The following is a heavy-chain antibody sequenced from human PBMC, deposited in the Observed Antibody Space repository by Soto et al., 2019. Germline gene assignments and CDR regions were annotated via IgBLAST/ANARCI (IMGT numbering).Heavy chain of an antibody. J-gene: IGHJ4*02. CDR3: ARSIVVVTALDY. CDR1: GYTFTSYD. V-gene: IGHV1-3*05. D-gene: IGHD2-21*02. CDR2: INAGNGNT. Sequence: QVQLVQSGAEEKMPWASVKVSCKASGYTFTSYDMHWVRQAPGQRLEWMGWINAGNGNTKYSQKFQGRVTITRDTSASTAYMDLSSLRSEDTAAYYCARSIVVVTALDYWGQGTLVTVSS.